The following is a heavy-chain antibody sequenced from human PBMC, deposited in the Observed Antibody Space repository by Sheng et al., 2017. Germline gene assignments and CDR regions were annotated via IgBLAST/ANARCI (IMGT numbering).Heavy chain of an antibody. CDR2: ISGSGGST. J-gene: IGHJ6*02. D-gene: IGHD2-2*01. CDR1: GFTFSSYA. CDR3: AREWDIVVVPAAPRYYYYGMDV. Sequence: EVQLLESGGGLVQPGGSLRLSCAASGFTFSSYAMSWVRQAPGKGLEWVSAISGSGGSTYYADSVKGRFTISRDNSKNTLYLQMNSLRAEDTAVYYCAREWDIVVVPAAPRYYYYGMDVWGQGTTVTVSS. V-gene: IGHV3-23*01.